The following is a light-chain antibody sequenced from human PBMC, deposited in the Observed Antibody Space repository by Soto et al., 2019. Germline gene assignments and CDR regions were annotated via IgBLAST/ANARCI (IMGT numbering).Light chain of an antibody. J-gene: IGLJ1*01. V-gene: IGLV2-14*01. CDR3: SSYTSSSTHNYV. CDR1: SSDVGGYNY. CDR2: DVS. Sequence: QSALTQPASVSGSPGQSITISCTGTSSDVGGYNYVSWYQQHPGKAPKLMIYDVSNRPSGVSTRFSGSKSGNTASLPISGLQAEDEADYYCSSYTSSSTHNYVFGTGTKVTVL.